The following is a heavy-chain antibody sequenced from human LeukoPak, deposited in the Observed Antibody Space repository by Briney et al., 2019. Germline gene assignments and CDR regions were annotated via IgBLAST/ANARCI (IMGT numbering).Heavy chain of an antibody. Sequence: GGSLRLSCAASGFTFSSYSMNWVRQAPGKGLEWVSSISSSSSYIYYADSVKGRFTISRDNAKNSLYLQMNSLRAEDTAVHYCAREGLRAYYFDYWGQGTLVTVSS. J-gene: IGHJ4*02. V-gene: IGHV3-21*01. CDR1: GFTFSSYS. CDR3: AREGLRAYYFDY. CDR2: ISSSSSYI.